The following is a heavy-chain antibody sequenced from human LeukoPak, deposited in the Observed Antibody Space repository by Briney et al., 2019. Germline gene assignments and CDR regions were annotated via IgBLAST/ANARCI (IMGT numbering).Heavy chain of an antibody. Sequence: SGGSLRLSCAASGFTFTTCAMHWVRQAPGKGLGWVAYIRYDGNNKNYADSVKGRFTISRDNSKDMLYLQMNSLRPEDTAVYYCAKGDDYGANTRLPKYNWFDPWGQGTLVTVSS. D-gene: IGHD4-23*01. J-gene: IGHJ5*02. CDR3: AKGDDYGANTRLPKYNWFDP. V-gene: IGHV3-30*02. CDR2: IRYDGNNK. CDR1: GFTFTTCA.